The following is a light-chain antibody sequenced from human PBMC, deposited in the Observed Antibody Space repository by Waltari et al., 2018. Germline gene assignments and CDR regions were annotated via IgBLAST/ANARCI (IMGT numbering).Light chain of an antibody. CDR1: QSVYDQ. CDR2: DAS. CDR3: QQYYNTPLT. V-gene: IGKV3-11*01. J-gene: IGKJ4*01. Sequence: IVLTQSPATLSLSPGERATLSCRTSQSVYDQLAWYQQKPGQAPRLLVYDASNRATGIPARFSGSGSGTGFTLTVTSLQAEDVAVYYCQQYYNTPLTFGGGTKVEVK.